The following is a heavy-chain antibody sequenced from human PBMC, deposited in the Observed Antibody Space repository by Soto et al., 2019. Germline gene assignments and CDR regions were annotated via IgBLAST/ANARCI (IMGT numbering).Heavy chain of an antibody. CDR1: GGSFSGYY. D-gene: IGHD2-2*01. CDR2: INHSGST. CDR3: ARGAGGQYHAFDI. Sequence: SETLSLTCAVDGGSFSGYYWSWIRQTPGKGLEWIGEINHSGSTNYNPSLKSRVTISVDTSKNQFSLKLSSVTAADTAVYYCARGAGGQYHAFDIWGQGTMVTGSS. V-gene: IGHV4-34*01. J-gene: IGHJ3*02.